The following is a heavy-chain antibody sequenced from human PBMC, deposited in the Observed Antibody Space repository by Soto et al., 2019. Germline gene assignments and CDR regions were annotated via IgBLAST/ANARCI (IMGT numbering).Heavy chain of an antibody. J-gene: IGHJ3*02. CDR3: ARVMYSGSYFDAFDI. Sequence: SETLSLTCTVSGGSISSYYWSWIRQPPGKGLEWIGYIYYSGSTNYKPSLKSRVTISVDTSKNQFSLKLSSVTAADTAVYYCARVMYSGSYFDAFDIWGQGTMVTVSS. CDR2: IYYSGST. V-gene: IGHV4-59*01. CDR1: GGSISSYY. D-gene: IGHD1-26*01.